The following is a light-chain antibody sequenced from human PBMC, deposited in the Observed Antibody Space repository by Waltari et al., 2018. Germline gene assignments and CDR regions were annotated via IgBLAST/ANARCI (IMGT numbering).Light chain of an antibody. CDR1: SLRSYY. Sequence: SSELTQDPAVSVAMGQTVRITCQGDSLRSYYASWYQQRPGQAPILVIYDTNNRPSWVPDRFSGSSSHKTGSVTITGAQAEDEASYYCHSRDASGVAGSFGGGTKLTVL. V-gene: IGLV3-19*01. J-gene: IGLJ2*01. CDR3: HSRDASGVAGS. CDR2: DTN.